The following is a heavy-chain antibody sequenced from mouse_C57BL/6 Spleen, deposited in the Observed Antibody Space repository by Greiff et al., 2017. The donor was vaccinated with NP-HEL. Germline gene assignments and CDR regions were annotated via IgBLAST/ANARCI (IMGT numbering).Heavy chain of an antibody. D-gene: IGHD1-1*01. Sequence: QVQLQQSGPELVKPGASVKISCKASGYSFTSYYIHWVKQRPGQGLEWIGWIYPGSGNTKYNEKFKGKATLTADTSSSTAYMQLSSLTSEDSAVYYCARRGYGSSYYAMDYWGQGTSVTVSS. V-gene: IGHV1-66*01. CDR3: ARRGYGSSYYAMDY. CDR1: GYSFTSYY. CDR2: IYPGSGNT. J-gene: IGHJ4*01.